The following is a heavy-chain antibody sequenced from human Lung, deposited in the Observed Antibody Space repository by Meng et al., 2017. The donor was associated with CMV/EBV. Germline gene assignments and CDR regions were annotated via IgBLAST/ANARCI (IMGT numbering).Heavy chain of an antibody. CDR2: INPNSGGT. D-gene: IGHD2-8*01. V-gene: IGHV1-2*02. CDR3: ARRGLYGDWFDP. CDR1: GYTFSGYY. J-gene: IGHJ5*02. Sequence: ASXXVSXKASGYTFSGYYIQWVRQAPGQGLEWMGWINPNSGGTNYAQIFQGRVTMTRDMSITTAYMELSRLRSDDTAVYYCARRGLYGDWFDPWCQGTLVTVSS.